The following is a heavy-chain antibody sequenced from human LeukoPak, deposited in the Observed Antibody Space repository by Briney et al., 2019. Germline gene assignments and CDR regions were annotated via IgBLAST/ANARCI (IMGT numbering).Heavy chain of an antibody. D-gene: IGHD4-17*01. V-gene: IGHV4-59*01. CDR2: IYYSGST. Sequence: SETLSLTCTVSGGSISTYYGNWIRQAPGKGLEWIGYIYYSGSTNYNPSLKSRVTISVDTSKNQFSLKLSSVTAADTAVYYCARGYYYGDYDYYYYGMDVWGQGTTVTVSS. J-gene: IGHJ6*02. CDR3: ARGYYYGDYDYYYYGMDV. CDR1: GGSISTYY.